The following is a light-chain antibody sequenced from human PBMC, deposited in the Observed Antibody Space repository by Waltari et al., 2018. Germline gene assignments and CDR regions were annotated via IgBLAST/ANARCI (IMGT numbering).Light chain of an antibody. V-gene: IGKV3-11*01. CDR1: QSIGSY. CDR2: DAS. J-gene: IGKJ4*01. CDR3: QHRNTGLT. Sequence: EIVLTQSPVTLSLSPGDTATLSCRASQSIGSYLAWYQRQPGQAPRLLIYDASNRAAGIPPRFSGGGSGTDFTLTISGLEPEDFAVYYCQHRNTGLTFGGGTKVEIE.